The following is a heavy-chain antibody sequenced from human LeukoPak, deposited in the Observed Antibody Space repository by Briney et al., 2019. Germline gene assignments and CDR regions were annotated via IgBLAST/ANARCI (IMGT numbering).Heavy chain of an antibody. CDR3: ARVARITMVRGASNWFDP. D-gene: IGHD3-10*01. Sequence: GGSLRPSCAASGFTFSDYGMSWVRQAPGKGLEWVSAISGRADGTWYADSVKGRFTISRDNSKNTLYLQMNSLRAEDTAVYYCARVARITMVRGASNWFDPWGQGTLVTVSS. CDR1: GFTFSDYG. J-gene: IGHJ5*02. V-gene: IGHV3-23*01. CDR2: ISGRADGT.